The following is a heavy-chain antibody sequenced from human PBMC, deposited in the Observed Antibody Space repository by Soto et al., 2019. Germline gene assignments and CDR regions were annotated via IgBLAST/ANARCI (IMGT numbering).Heavy chain of an antibody. D-gene: IGHD3-3*01. V-gene: IGHV4-31*03. J-gene: IGHJ6*02. CDR3: ARERRFLAPGAEYYGMDV. Sequence: PSETLSLTYTVSGGSISSGGYYWSWIRQHPGKGLEWIGYIYYSGSTYYNPSLKSRVTISVDTSKNQFSLKLSSVTAADTAVYYCARERRFLAPGAEYYGMDVWGQGTTVTVSS. CDR1: GGSISSGGYY. CDR2: IYYSGST.